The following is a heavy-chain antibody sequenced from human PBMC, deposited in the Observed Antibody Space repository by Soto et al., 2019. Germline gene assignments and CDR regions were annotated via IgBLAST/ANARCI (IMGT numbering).Heavy chain of an antibody. V-gene: IGHV1-18*01. CDR2: ISANNGKT. CDR3: YEYYYDSSGYLGDY. Sequence: ASVKVSCKASGYTFTSYGISWVRQAPGQGLEWMGWISANNGKTNYAQKLQGRVTITADESTSTAYMELSSLRSEDTAVYYCYEYYYDSSGYLGDYWGQGTLVTVSS. J-gene: IGHJ4*02. CDR1: GYTFTSYG. D-gene: IGHD3-22*01.